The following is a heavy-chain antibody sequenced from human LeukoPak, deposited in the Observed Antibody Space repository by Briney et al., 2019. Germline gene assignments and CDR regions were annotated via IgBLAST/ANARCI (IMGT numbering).Heavy chain of an antibody. CDR1: GFTFDDYA. J-gene: IGHJ6*03. Sequence: GGSLRLSCAASGFTFDDYAMHWVRRAPGKGLEWVSLISWDGGSTYYADSVKGRFTISRDNSKNSLYLQMNSLRAEDTALYYCAKAMNYYYYYYMDVWGKGTTVTVSS. V-gene: IGHV3-43D*03. CDR2: ISWDGGST. CDR3: AKAMNYYYYYYMDV.